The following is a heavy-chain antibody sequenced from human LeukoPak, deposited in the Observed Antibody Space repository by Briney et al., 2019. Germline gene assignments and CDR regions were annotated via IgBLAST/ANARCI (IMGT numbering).Heavy chain of an antibody. Sequence: SETLSLTCAVYGGSFSGYYWSWIRQPPGKGLEWIGEINHSGSTNYNPSLKSRVTISVDTSKNQFSLKLSSVTAADTAVYYCARVGWQQPGACRGDCLHYFDCWGQGTLVTVSP. CDR2: INHSGST. V-gene: IGHV4-34*01. D-gene: IGHD2-21*02. J-gene: IGHJ4*02. CDR3: ARVGWQQPGACRGDCLHYFDC. CDR1: GGSFSGYY.